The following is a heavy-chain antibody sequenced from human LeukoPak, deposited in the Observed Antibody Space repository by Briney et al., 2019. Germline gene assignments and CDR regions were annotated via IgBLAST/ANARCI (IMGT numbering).Heavy chain of an antibody. Sequence: GESLRLSCAASGFTFSNFAVSWVRQAPGKGLEWVSVISGSGLTTYYADSVKGRFTISRDNFKNTLYLQMNSLRAEDTAVYYCATGGRQQLSLSRFDHWGQGTPVTVSP. V-gene: IGHV3-23*01. CDR1: GFTFSNFA. CDR3: ATGGRQQLSLSRFDH. J-gene: IGHJ4*02. D-gene: IGHD6-13*01. CDR2: ISGSGLTT.